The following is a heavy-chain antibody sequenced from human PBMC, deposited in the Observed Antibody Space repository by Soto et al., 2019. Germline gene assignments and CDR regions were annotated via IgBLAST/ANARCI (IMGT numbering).Heavy chain of an antibody. Sequence: SVKVSCKASGGTFSIYAISWVLQSPGQGLEWMGGIIPIFGTANYAQKFQGRVTITADESTSTAYMELSSLRSEDTAVYYCARKRSLRWFDPWGQGTLVTVSS. V-gene: IGHV1-69*13. CDR2: IIPIFGTA. CDR1: GGTFSIYA. D-gene: IGHD1-26*01. J-gene: IGHJ5*02. CDR3: ARKRSLRWFDP.